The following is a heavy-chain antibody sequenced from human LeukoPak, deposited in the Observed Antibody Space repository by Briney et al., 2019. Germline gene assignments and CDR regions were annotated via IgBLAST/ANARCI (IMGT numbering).Heavy chain of an antibody. CDR2: ISGSGGST. D-gene: IGHD3-9*01. CDR3: AKDPSRALYYDILTGYGNYFDY. J-gene: IGHJ4*02. V-gene: IGHV3-23*01. Sequence: GGSLRLSCAASGFTFSYYAMIWVRQAPGKGLEWVSVISGSGGSTYYADSVKGRFTISRDNSKNTLYLQMNSLRAEDTAVYYCAKDPSRALYYDILTGYGNYFDYWGQGTLVTVSS. CDR1: GFTFSYYA.